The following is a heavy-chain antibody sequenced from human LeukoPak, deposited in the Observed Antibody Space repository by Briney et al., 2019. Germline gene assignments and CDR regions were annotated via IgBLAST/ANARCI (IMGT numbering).Heavy chain of an antibody. V-gene: IGHV1-2*02. CDR3: AAPRQYYYDSSGYHDAFDI. CDR2: INPNSGGT. D-gene: IGHD3-22*01. J-gene: IGHJ3*02. Sequence: GASVKVSCKASGYTFTGYYMHWVRQAPGQGLEWMGWINPNSGGTNYAQKFQSRVTMTRDTSISTAYMELSRLRSDDTAVYYCAAPRQYYYDSSGYHDAFDIWGQGTMVTVSS. CDR1: GYTFTGYY.